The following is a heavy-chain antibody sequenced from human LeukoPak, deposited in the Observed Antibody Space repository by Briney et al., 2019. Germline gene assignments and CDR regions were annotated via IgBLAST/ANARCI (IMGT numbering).Heavy chain of an antibody. CDR3: ARDLVEELDAFDI. Sequence: PSETLSLTCTVSGGSISSYCWSWIRQPAGKGLEWIGRIYTSGSTNYNPSLKSRVTMSVDTSKNQFSLKLSSVTAADTAVYYCARDLVEELDAFDIWGQGTMVTVSS. J-gene: IGHJ3*02. V-gene: IGHV4-4*07. CDR2: IYTSGST. D-gene: IGHD3-10*01. CDR1: GGSISSYC.